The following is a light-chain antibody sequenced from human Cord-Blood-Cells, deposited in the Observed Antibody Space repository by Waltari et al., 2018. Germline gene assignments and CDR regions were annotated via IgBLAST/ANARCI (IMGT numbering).Light chain of an antibody. CDR3: QQYYSTPYT. Sequence: SLAVSLGERATINCKSSQSVLYSSNNKNYLAWYQQKPGQPPKLLIYWASTRESGVPDRFSGSGSGTDFTLTISSLQAEDVAVYYCQQYYSTPYTFGHGTKLEIK. CDR2: WAS. J-gene: IGKJ2*01. CDR1: QSVLYSSNNKNY. V-gene: IGKV4-1*01.